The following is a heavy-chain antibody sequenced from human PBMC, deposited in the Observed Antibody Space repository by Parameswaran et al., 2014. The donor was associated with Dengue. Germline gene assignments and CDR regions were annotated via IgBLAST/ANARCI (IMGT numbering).Heavy chain of an antibody. J-gene: IGHJ6*02. Sequence: WVRQAPGQGLEWMGWISADNDNTNYAQQLQGRVTMTTDTFTSTAYMELRSLRSDDTALYYCARDNRVWDGEQYYDYGMDVWGQGTTVTVSS. V-gene: IGHV1-18*01. D-gene: IGHD3-10*01. CDR3: ARDNRVWDGEQYYDYGMDV. CDR2: ISADNDNT.